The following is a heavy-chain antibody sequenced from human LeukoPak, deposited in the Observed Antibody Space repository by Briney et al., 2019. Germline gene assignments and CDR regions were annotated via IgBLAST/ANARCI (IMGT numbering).Heavy chain of an antibody. CDR2: IYYSGST. CDR3: AKSGGYGLIDY. J-gene: IGHJ4*02. V-gene: IGHV4-39*01. CDR1: GGSISSSSYY. D-gene: IGHD1-26*01. Sequence: SETLSLTCTVSGGSISSSSYYWGWISQPPGKGLEWIGNIYYSGSTYYNASLQSRVTISIETSKNQFSLRLNSVTAADTAMYYCAKSGGYGLIDYWGQGTLVTVSS.